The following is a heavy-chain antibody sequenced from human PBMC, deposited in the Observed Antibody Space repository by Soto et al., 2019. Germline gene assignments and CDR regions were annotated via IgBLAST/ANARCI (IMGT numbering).Heavy chain of an antibody. CDR1: GFTFSSYG. V-gene: IGHV3-30*18. CDR3: AKNDDSFDY. CDR2: TAYDEREK. J-gene: IGHJ4*02. Sequence: QVQLVQSGGGVVQPGRSLRLSCVGSGFTFSSYGMHWVHQAAGKGLEWVAVTAYDEREKYYADSVKGRFTISRDNSRNTVFLQMNSLRPEDTAVYYCAKNDDSFDYWGQGTMVTVSS.